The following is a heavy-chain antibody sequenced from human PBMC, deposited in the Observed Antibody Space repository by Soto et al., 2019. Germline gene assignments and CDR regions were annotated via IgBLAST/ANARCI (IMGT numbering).Heavy chain of an antibody. Sequence: EVQLLESGGGLVQPGGSLRLSCAASGFTFSSYAMSWVRQAPGKGLEWVSSITSSGDSTYYADSVKGRVTISRDNSKNTLHLQMSSLRAEDTAAYYCAKAGGDCSGGTCYSGQGDYWGQGSLVTVSP. CDR2: ITSSGDST. CDR1: GFTFSSYA. CDR3: AKAGGDCSGGTCYSGQGDY. D-gene: IGHD2-15*01. V-gene: IGHV3-23*01. J-gene: IGHJ4*02.